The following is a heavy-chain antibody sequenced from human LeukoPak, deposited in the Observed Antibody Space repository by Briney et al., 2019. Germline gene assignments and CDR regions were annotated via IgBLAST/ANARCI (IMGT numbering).Heavy chain of an antibody. D-gene: IGHD4-17*01. CDR2: INHSGST. CDR1: GRSFSGYY. CDR3: ASGETTGIFDY. J-gene: IGHJ4*02. Sequence: PSETLSLTCAVYGRSFSGYYWSWIRQPPGQGLEWIGEINHSGSTNYNPSLKSRVTISVDTSKNQFSLKLSSVTAADTAVYYCASGETTGIFDYWGQGTLVTVSS. V-gene: IGHV4-34*01.